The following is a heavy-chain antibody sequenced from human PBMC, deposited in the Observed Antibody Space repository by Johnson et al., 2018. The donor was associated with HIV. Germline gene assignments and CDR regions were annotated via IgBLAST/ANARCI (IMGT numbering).Heavy chain of an antibody. CDR3: AREPGYSSGPDAFDL. V-gene: IGHV3-74*01. CDR1: GFTFSSYC. Sequence: VQLVESGGGLVQPGASLRLSCAASGFTFSSYCMHWVRQAPGKGLVWVSRINRDGSSTSYADSVKGRITISRDNAKNTLYLQMNSLRAEDTAVYYCAREPGYSSGPDAFDLWGQGTMVTVSS. D-gene: IGHD6-19*01. CDR2: INRDGSST. J-gene: IGHJ3*01.